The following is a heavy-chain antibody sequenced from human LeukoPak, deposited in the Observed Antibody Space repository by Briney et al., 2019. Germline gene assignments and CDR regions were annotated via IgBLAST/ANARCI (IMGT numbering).Heavy chain of an antibody. D-gene: IGHD2-21*01. CDR1: GFSLNEYY. V-gene: IGHV3-11*06. CDR3: TRDQGE. Sequence: GGSLRLSCAVSGFSLNEYYMSWISQAPGKGLEWVSYISSRNTYTSYADSVKGRFTISRDNAKNSLYLQMNSLRTEDTAMYYCTRDQGEWGQGALVTVSS. J-gene: IGHJ4*02. CDR2: ISSRNTYT.